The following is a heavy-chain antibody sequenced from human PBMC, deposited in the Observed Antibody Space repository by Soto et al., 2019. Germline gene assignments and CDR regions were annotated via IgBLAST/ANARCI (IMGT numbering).Heavy chain of an antibody. CDR1: GFTFSSYG. V-gene: IGHV3-33*01. D-gene: IGHD3-16*01. Sequence: GGSLRLSCAASGFTFSSYGMHWVRQAPGKGLEWVAVIWYDGSNKYYADSVKGRFTISRDNSKNTLYLQMNSLRAEDTAVYYCARRFMGGWFDPWGQGTLVTVSS. CDR2: IWYDGSNK. J-gene: IGHJ5*02. CDR3: ARRFMGGWFDP.